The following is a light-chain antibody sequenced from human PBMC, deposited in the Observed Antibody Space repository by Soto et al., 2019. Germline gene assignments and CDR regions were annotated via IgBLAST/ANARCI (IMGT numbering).Light chain of an antibody. CDR3: QKYNNAPWT. CDR2: AAS. V-gene: IGKV1-27*01. CDR1: QGMSNY. Sequence: DIQMTQSPSSLSASVGDRVTITCRASQGMSNYLAWYQQKPGKVPKLLIYAASTLQSGVPSRFSGSGSGTDFTLTTNSLQPEDVATYYCQKYNNAPWTFGQGTKVEIK. J-gene: IGKJ1*01.